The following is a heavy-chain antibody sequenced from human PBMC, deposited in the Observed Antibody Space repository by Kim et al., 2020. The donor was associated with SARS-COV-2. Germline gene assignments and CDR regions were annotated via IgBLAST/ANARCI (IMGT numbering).Heavy chain of an antibody. J-gene: IGHJ4*02. CDR2: MSYDGRKE. V-gene: IGHV3-30*04. CDR3: ARDARASADLGLDY. Sequence: GGSLRHSCAASGFNFNYYEMNWVRQAPGKGLEWVAMMSYDGRKEFYADSVKGRFTISRDNTKNTLYLQMNSLRAEDTAVYYCARDARASADLGLDYWGQGTLVTVSS. D-gene: IGHD2-15*01. CDR1: GFNFNYYE.